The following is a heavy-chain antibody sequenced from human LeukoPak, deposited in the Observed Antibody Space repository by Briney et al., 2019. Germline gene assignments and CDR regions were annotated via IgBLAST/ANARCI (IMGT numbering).Heavy chain of an antibody. Sequence: GESLKISGKCSGYSFTTYWIGWVRQMPGKGLEWMGIIYPGDSESRYSPSFQGQVTISADKSITTAYLQWSSLEASDTAIYYCARLNYGSASYFDYWGQGTLVTVSS. CDR1: GYSFTTYW. D-gene: IGHD3-10*01. J-gene: IGHJ4*02. V-gene: IGHV5-51*01. CDR3: ARLNYGSASYFDY. CDR2: IYPGDSES.